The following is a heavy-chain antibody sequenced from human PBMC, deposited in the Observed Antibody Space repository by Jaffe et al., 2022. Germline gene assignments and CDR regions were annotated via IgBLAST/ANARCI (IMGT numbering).Heavy chain of an antibody. CDR3: ARARANYYYYYYMDV. CDR1: GGSISSGSYY. Sequence: QVQLQESGPGLVKPSQTLSLTCTVSGGSISSGSYYWSWIRQPAGKGLEWIGRIYTSGSTNYNPSLKSRVTISVDTSKNQFSLKLSSVTAADTAVYYCARARANYYYYYYMDVWGKGTTVTVSS. CDR2: IYTSGST. V-gene: IGHV4-61*02. J-gene: IGHJ6*03.